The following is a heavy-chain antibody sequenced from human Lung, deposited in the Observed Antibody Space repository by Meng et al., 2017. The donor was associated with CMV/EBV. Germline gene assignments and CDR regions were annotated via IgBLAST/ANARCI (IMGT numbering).Heavy chain of an antibody. J-gene: IGHJ4*02. D-gene: IGHD1-20*01. CDR1: GYTFTDYY. CDR2: INPSNGGT. V-gene: IGHV1-2*02. Sequence: SXXVSXXASGYTFTDYYMHWVRQAPGQRLEWMGWINPSNGGTDYAQKFQGRVTMTRDTSISTAYIELSRLRSDDTAVYYCARGSPITGARTPYYYWGQGXPVTFSS. CDR3: ARGSPITGARTPYYY.